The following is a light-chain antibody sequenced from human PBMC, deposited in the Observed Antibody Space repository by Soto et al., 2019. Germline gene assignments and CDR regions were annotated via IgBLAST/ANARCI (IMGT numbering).Light chain of an antibody. V-gene: IGLV2-11*01. J-gene: IGLJ1*01. CDR3: CSYSRTYIYL. Sequence: QSALTQPRSVSGSPGQSVTISCTGTSSDVGGHNYVSWYQQRPGKAPKLMIYDVTKRPSGVPDRFSGSKSGNTASLTISGLQAEDEADYYCCSYSRTYIYLFGTATKLTVL. CDR1: SSDVGGHNY. CDR2: DVT.